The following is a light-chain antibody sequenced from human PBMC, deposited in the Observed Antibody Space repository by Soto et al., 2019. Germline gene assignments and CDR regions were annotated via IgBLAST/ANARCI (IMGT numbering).Light chain of an antibody. CDR3: QHHNDWVKT. CDR2: YAS. Sequence: EIVMTQSPATLSVSPGESATLSCRASQSVDNKLAWYQQKHGQAPRLLIYYASTRATGVPARFSGSGSGTEFTLTISSLQSEDFAVYYCQHHNDWVKTFGQGTKLEI. CDR1: QSVDNK. V-gene: IGKV3D-15*01. J-gene: IGKJ2*01.